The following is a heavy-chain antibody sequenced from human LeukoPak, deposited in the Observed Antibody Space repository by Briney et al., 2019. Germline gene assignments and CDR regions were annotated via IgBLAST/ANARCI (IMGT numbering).Heavy chain of an antibody. J-gene: IGHJ5*02. D-gene: IGHD2-15*01. CDR1: GYTFTGYY. CDR3: ARGSPGYCSGGSCYQTEFDP. Sequence: ASVKVSCKASGYTFTGYYMHWVRQAPGQGLEWMGWINPNSGGTNYAQKFQGRVTMTRDTSISTAYVELSRLRSDDTAVYYCARGSPGYCSGGSCYQTEFDPWGPGTLVTVSS. CDR2: INPNSGGT. V-gene: IGHV1-2*02.